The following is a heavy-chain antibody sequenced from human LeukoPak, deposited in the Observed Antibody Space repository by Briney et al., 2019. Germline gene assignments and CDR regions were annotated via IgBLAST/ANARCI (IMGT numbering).Heavy chain of an antibody. D-gene: IGHD1-7*01. CDR1: GFTFSSYS. V-gene: IGHV3-21*01. Sequence: GGSLRLSCAASGFTFSSYSMNWVRQAPGKELEWVSSISSSSSYIYYADSVKGRFTISRDNAKNSLYLQMNSLRAEDTAVYYCAREEVTGTSDYWGQGTLVTVSS. CDR3: AREEVTGTSDY. CDR2: ISSSSSYI. J-gene: IGHJ4*02.